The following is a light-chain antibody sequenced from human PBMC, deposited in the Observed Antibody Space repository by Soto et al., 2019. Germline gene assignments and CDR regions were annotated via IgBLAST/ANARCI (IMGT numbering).Light chain of an antibody. Sequence: EVVMTQSPATLSVFPRERVTLSCRASQSVSSSLAGYQQKPGQAPRLLIYSASTRATGIPARFSGSGSVTVLTLTISSLEYEDFAVYFCQQYINGYTFGQGTKLEIK. V-gene: IGKV3-15*01. CDR1: QSVSSS. CDR2: SAS. CDR3: QQYINGYT. J-gene: IGKJ2*01.